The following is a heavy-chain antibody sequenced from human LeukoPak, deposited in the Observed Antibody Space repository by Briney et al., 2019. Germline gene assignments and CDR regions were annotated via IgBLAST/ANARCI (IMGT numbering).Heavy chain of an antibody. CDR2: IDLLGSST. Sequence: ASVKVSCKASGYSFTNYWLHWVRQAPGQGLEWMGVIDLLGSSTNYAQMFQGRVTMTRDTSIRTAYMELSRLRSDGTAVYYCARAHERQLWSSGLDYWGQGTLVTVSS. CDR1: GYSFTNYW. V-gene: IGHV1-46*01. J-gene: IGHJ4*02. CDR3: ARAHERQLWSSGLDY. D-gene: IGHD5-18*01.